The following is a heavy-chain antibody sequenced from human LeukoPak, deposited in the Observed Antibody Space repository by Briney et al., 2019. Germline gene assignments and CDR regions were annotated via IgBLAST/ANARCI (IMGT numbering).Heavy chain of an antibody. J-gene: IGHJ4*02. V-gene: IGHV3-48*03. D-gene: IGHD2-2*02. CDR2: ISSSGSTI. CDR1: GVTFSGYE. Sequence: GSLRLSCAASGVTFSGYEMNWVRQAPENRLERVSYISSSGSTIYYADSVKGRFTVSRDNAKNSLYLQMNSLRAEDTAVYYCARDPGYCSTTSCYKFFDYWGQGTLVTVSS. CDR3: ARDPGYCSTTSCYKFFDY.